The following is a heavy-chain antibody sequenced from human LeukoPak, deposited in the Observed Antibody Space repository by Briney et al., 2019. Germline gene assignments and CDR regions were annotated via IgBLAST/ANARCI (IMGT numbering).Heavy chain of an antibody. V-gene: IGHV4-30-4*07. CDR3: ARRSRITMVRGVTYFDY. CDR1: GGSISSGGYS. CDR2: ISYSGNT. J-gene: IGHJ4*02. D-gene: IGHD3-10*01. Sequence: SQTLSLTCAVSGGSISSGGYSWSWIRQPPGTGLGWIGYISYSGNTYYNPSLKSRVTISVDTSKNQFSLKLSSVTAADTAVYYCARRSRITMVRGVTYFDYWGQGTLVTVSS.